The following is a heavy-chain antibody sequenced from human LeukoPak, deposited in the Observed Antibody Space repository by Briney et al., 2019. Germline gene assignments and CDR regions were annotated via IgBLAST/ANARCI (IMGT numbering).Heavy chain of an antibody. D-gene: IGHD1-1*01. V-gene: IGHV3-7*03. CDR1: EFTFSSYW. CDR2: IKQDGSEK. CDR3: VRDGNDGLNDWEY. Sequence: PGGSLRLSCAASEFTFSSYWLSWVRQAPGKGLEWVANIKQDGSEKYYVDSVKGRFTISRDNAKNSLYLQMNSLKAGDTALYYCVRDGNDGLNDWEYWGQGALVTVSS. J-gene: IGHJ1*01.